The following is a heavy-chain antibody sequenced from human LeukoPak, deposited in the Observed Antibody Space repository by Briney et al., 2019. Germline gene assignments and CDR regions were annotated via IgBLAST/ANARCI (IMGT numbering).Heavy chain of an antibody. V-gene: IGHV4-31*03. Sequence: PSETLSLTCTVSGGSISSGGYYWSWIRQHPGKGLEWIGYIYYSGSIYYNPSLKSRVTISVDTSKNQFSLKLSSVTAADTAVYYCARAPNTVTTGGWFDPWGQGTLVTVSS. J-gene: IGHJ5*02. CDR2: IYYSGSI. CDR3: ARAPNTVTTGGWFDP. CDR1: GGSISSGGYY. D-gene: IGHD4-17*01.